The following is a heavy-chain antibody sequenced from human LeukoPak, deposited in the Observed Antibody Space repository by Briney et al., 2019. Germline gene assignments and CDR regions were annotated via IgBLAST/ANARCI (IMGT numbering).Heavy chain of an antibody. D-gene: IGHD6-13*01. CDR3: ARGRGSSWSNWFDP. V-gene: IGHV4-34*01. J-gene: IGHJ5*02. CDR1: GFAFNPYA. CDR2: INHSGST. Sequence: GSLRLSCAASGFAFNPYAMSWVRQPPGKGLEWIGEINHSGSTNYNPSLKSRVTISVDTSKNQFSLKLSSVTAADTAVYYCARGRGSSWSNWFDPWGQGTLVTVSS.